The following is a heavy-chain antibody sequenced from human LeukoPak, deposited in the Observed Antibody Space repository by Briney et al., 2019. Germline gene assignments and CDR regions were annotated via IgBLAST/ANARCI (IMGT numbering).Heavy chain of an antibody. Sequence: SETLSLTCTVSGYSISSDYYWGWIRQPPGKGLEWVGSIDHSGSTYYNPSLKSRVTISVDTSKNQFSLKLSSVTAADTAVYYCARRAVAGTSDYWGQGTLVTVSS. D-gene: IGHD6-19*01. CDR1: GYSISSDYY. J-gene: IGHJ4*02. CDR2: IDHSGST. V-gene: IGHV4-38-2*02. CDR3: ARRAVAGTSDY.